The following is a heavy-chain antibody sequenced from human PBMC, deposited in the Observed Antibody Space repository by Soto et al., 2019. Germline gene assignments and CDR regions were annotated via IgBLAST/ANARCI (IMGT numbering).Heavy chain of an antibody. D-gene: IGHD2-2*02. V-gene: IGHV3-23*01. Sequence: GGSLRLSCAASGFTFSSYAMSWVRQAPGKGLEWVSAISGSGGSTYYADSVKGRFTISRDNSKNTLYLRMDSLRAEDTAVYYCAKEHGYCSSTTCYKGFDYWGQGILVTVSS. CDR3: AKEHGYCSSTTCYKGFDY. J-gene: IGHJ4*02. CDR1: GFTFSSYA. CDR2: ISGSGGST.